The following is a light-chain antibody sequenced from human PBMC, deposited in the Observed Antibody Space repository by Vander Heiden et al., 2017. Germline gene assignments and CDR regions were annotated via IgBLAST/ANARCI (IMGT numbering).Light chain of an antibody. CDR3: QQYSSSPLT. J-gene: IGKJ4*01. V-gene: IGKV3-20*01. CDR1: QRVSSSY. Sequence: EIVLTQSPGTLSLSPGERATLSCRASQRVSSSYLTWYQKKPGQAPRLLMYGSSSRATGIPDRFSGSGSGTDFSLTISRLEPEDFAEYYCQQYSSSPLTFGGGTKVQVK. CDR2: GSS.